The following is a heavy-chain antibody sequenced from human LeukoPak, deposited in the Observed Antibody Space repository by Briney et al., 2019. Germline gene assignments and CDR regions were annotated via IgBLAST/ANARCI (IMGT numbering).Heavy chain of an antibody. CDR3: ARADSGGDSSGYTWFPP. CDR1: GYTFSSYY. Sequence: ASASVSCKASGYTFSSYYMHWVRQAPGQGREGMGVINPSGGSTSYTQKFQGRVTLTRHTSTSTVYMELSSLRPEDTAVYYCARADSGGDSSGYTWFPPWGQGALVTVSS. J-gene: IGHJ5*02. D-gene: IGHD3-22*01. V-gene: IGHV1-46*01. CDR2: INPSGGST.